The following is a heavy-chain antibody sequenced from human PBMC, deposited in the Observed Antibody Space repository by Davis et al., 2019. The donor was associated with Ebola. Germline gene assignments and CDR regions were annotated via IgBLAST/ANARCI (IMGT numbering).Heavy chain of an antibody. Sequence: GESLKISCAASGFTFSSYAMHWVRQAPGKGLEWVAVISYDGSNKYYADSVKGRFTISRDNSKNTLYLQMNSLRAEDTAVYYCARDFGAAAGTGVDYWGHGTLVTVSS. D-gene: IGHD6-13*01. CDR2: ISYDGSNK. V-gene: IGHV3-30-3*01. CDR3: ARDFGAAAGTGVDY. CDR1: GFTFSSYA. J-gene: IGHJ4*01.